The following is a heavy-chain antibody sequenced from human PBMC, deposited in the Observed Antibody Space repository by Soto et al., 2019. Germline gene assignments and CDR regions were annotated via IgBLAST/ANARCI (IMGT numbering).Heavy chain of an antibody. V-gene: IGHV4-34*01. CDR3: ARSPLFDP. Sequence: SETLSLTCAVYGGSFSGYYWSWIRQPPGKGLEWIGEINHSGSTNYNPSLKSRVTISVDTSKNQFSLKLSSVTAADTAVYYCARSPLFDPWGQGTLVTVSS. CDR2: INHSGST. CDR1: GGSFSGYY. J-gene: IGHJ5*02.